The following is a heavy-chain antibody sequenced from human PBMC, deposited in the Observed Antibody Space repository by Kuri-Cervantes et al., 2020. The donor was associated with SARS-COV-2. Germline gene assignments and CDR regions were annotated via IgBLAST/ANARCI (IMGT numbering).Heavy chain of an antibody. J-gene: IGHJ4*02. CDR3: ARGITRDYGDYVPFDY. Sequence: GGSLRLSCAASGFTFSSYGMHWVRQAPGKGLEWVAVISYDGSNKYYADSVKGRFTISRDNAKNSLYLQMNSLRAEDTAVYYCARGITRDYGDYVPFDYWGQGTLVTVSS. CDR1: GFTFSSYG. CDR2: ISYDGSNK. D-gene: IGHD4-17*01. V-gene: IGHV3-30*03.